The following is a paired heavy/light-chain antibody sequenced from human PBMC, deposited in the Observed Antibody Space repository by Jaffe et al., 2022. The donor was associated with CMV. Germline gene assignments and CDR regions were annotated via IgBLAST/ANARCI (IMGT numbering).Light chain of an antibody. CDR2: GAS. CDR3: QQCGGSPYT. V-gene: IGKV3-20*01. J-gene: IGKJ2*01. CDR1: QSVSSSY. Sequence: EIVLTQSPGTLSLSPGERATLSCRASQSVSSSYLAWYQQKPGQAPRLLIYGASSRATGIPDRFSGSGSGTDFTLTISRLDPEDFAVYYCQQCGGSPYTFGQGTKLEIK.
Heavy chain of an antibody. J-gene: IGHJ4*02. V-gene: IGHV3-15*01. Sequence: EVQLVESGGGLVKPGGSLRLSCAASGFTFSNAWMSWVRQAPGKGLEWVGRIQSKTDGGTTDYAAPVKGRFTISRDDSKNTLYLQMNSLKTEDTAVYYCSYYYDSSGYPDFDYWGQGTLVTVSS. D-gene: IGHD3-22*01. CDR1: GFTFSNAW. CDR3: SYYYDSSGYPDFDY. CDR2: IQSKTDGGTT.